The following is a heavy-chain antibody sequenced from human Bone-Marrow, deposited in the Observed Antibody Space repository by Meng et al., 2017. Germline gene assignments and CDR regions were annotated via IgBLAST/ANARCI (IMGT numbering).Heavy chain of an antibody. V-gene: IGHV3-48*03. J-gene: IGHJ3*02. Sequence: GESLKISCAASGFTFSSYEMNWVRQAPGKGLEWVSYISSSGSTIYYVDSVKGRFTISRDNAKNSLYLQMNSLRAEDTAVYYCARAGGNRPGVSAFDNWGQGTMVTVSS. D-gene: IGHD1-14*01. CDR1: GFTFSSYE. CDR3: ARAGGNRPGVSAFDN. CDR2: ISSSGSTI.